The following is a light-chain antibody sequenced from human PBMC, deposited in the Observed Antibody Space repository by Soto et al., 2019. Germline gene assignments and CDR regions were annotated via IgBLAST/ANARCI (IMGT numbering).Light chain of an antibody. J-gene: IGKJ1*01. CDR3: QQYGDSPWT. Sequence: EIVLTQSPGTLSLSPGERVTLSCRASQYVRSNYVAWYQQKPGQTPRLLIYITSSRAPDIPERFSGSGSGTDFTLTISRLEPEDFAVYCCQQYGDSPWTFGQGTKVEMK. CDR1: QYVRSNY. CDR2: ITS. V-gene: IGKV3-20*01.